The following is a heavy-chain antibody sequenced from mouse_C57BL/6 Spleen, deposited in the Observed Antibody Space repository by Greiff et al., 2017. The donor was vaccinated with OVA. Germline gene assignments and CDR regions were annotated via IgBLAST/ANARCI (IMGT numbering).Heavy chain of an antibody. D-gene: IGHD1-1*01. CDR1: GYTFTSYW. Sequence: VQLQQPGAELVMPGASVKLSCKASGYTFTSYWMHWVKQRPGQGLEWIGEIDPSDSYTNYNQKFKGKSTLTVDKSSSTAYMQLSSLTSEDSAVYYCARAYYYGSHAMDYWGQGTSVTVSS. J-gene: IGHJ4*01. CDR2: IDPSDSYT. CDR3: ARAYYYGSHAMDY. V-gene: IGHV1-69*01.